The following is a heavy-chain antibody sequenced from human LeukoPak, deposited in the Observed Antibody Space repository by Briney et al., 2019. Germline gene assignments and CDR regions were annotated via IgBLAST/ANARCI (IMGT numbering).Heavy chain of an antibody. D-gene: IGHD3-9*01. CDR1: GYSFTSYW. V-gene: IGHV5-51*01. CDR3: ARLYHDILAGYSPSLDY. J-gene: IGHJ4*02. Sequence: GESLKISCKGSGYSFTSYWIGWVRQMPGKGLEWMGIIYPGDSDTRYSPSFQGQVTISADKSISTAYLQWSSLKASDTAMYYCARLYHDILAGYSPSLDYWGQGTLVTVSS. CDR2: IYPGDSDT.